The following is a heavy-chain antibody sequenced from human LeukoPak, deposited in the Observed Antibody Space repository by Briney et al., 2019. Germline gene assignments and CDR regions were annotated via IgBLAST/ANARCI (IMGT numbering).Heavy chain of an antibody. CDR1: GGTFSSYA. D-gene: IGHD4-23*01. Sequence: ASVKVSCKASGGTFSSYAISWVRQAPGQGLEWMGGIIPIFGTANYAQKFQGRVTITTDESTSTAYMELSSLRAEDTAVYYCARGYGGNLLGFDYWGQGTLVTVSS. V-gene: IGHV1-69*05. CDR3: ARGYGGNLLGFDY. J-gene: IGHJ4*02. CDR2: IIPIFGTA.